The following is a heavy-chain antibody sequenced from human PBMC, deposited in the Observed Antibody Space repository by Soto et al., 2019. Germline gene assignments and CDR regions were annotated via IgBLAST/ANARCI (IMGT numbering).Heavy chain of an antibody. CDR1: GDSISSYY. CDR2: IYYSGST. J-gene: IGHJ5*02. D-gene: IGHD3-10*01. V-gene: IGHV4-59*01. Sequence: SETLSLTCTVCGDSISSYYWSWIRQPPGKGLEWIGYIYYSGSTNYNPSLKSRVTISVDTSKNQFSLKLSSVTAADTAVYYCARVVFNWFDPWGQGTLVTVSS. CDR3: ARVVFNWFDP.